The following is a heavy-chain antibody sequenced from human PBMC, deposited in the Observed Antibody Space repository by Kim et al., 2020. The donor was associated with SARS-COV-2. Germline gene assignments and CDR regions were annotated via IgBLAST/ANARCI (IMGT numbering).Heavy chain of an antibody. D-gene: IGHD2-15*01. CDR1: GFTFSSYA. V-gene: IGHV3-23*01. J-gene: IGHJ4*02. CDR3: ARGRYCSGGSCYVVDQNALDY. Sequence: GGSLRLSCAASGFTFSSYAMSWVRQAPGKGLEWVSAISGSGGSTYYADSVKGRFTISRDNSKNTLYLQMNSLRAEDTAVYYCARGRYCSGGSCYVVDQNALDYWGQGTLVTVSS. CDR2: ISGSGGST.